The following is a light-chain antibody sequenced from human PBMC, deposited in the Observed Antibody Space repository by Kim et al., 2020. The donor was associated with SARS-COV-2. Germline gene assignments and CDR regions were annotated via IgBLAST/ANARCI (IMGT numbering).Light chain of an antibody. Sequence: SSELTQDPAVSVALGQTVRIPCQGDSLRTYYASWYQQKPGRAPVLVLYSKNNRPSGIPDRFSGSSSGNTATLTITGAQAEDEADYYCNSRDSSGNHYVFG. V-gene: IGLV3-19*01. CDR1: SLRTYY. J-gene: IGLJ1*01. CDR2: SKN. CDR3: NSRDSSGNHYV.